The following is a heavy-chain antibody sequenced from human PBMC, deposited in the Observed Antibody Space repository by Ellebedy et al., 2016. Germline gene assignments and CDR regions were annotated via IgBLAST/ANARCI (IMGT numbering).Heavy chain of an antibody. CDR2: VTTGGTSI. CDR1: GFSFSTYN. CDR3: ARSTGRQYNHAMDV. D-gene: IGHD2-8*02. Sequence: GGSLRLSCVASGFSFSTYNMNWVRRAPGKGLEWISAVTTGGTSIDYAASVKGRFVISRDDAKNSLYLQMSSLRAEDTAVYYCARSTGRQYNHAMDVWGQGTTVTVSS. V-gene: IGHV3-21*06. J-gene: IGHJ6*02.